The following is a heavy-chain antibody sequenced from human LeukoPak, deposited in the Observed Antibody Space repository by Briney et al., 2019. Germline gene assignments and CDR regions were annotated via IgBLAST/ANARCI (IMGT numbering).Heavy chain of an antibody. CDR1: GASISDYY. V-gene: IGHV4-59*01. CDR2: IYYTGGT. Sequence: SETLSLTCTVSGASISDYYWSWIRQPPGKGLEWIGYIYYTGGTNYNPSLEGRVTISVDMSKNQFSLNLRSVTAADTAVYFCARGHHGLEVWGQGTTVSVSS. J-gene: IGHJ6*02. CDR3: ARGHHGLEV.